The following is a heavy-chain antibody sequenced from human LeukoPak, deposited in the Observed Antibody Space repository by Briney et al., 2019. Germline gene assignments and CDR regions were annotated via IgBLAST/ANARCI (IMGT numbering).Heavy chain of an antibody. CDR2: ISYDGSNK. V-gene: IGHV3-30-3*01. CDR3: ARGHIWNLAPNAFDI. J-gene: IGHJ3*02. D-gene: IGHD1-7*01. CDR1: GFTFSSYA. Sequence: GRSLRLSCAASGFTFSSYAMHWVRQAPGKGLEWVAVISYDGSNKYYADSVKGRFTISRDNSKNTLYLQMNSLRAEDTAVYYCARGHIWNLAPNAFDIWGQGTMVTVSS.